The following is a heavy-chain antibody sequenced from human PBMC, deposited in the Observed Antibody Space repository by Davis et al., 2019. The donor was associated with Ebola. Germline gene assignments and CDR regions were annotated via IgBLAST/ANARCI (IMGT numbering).Heavy chain of an antibody. D-gene: IGHD1-14*01. Sequence: GGSLRLSCAASGFTFSSYAMHWVRQAPGKGLEWVAVISYDGSNKYYADSVKGRFTISRDNSKNTLYLQMNSLRAEDTAVYYCHAGFDYWGQGTLVTVSS. V-gene: IGHV3-30-3*01. J-gene: IGHJ4*02. CDR1: GFTFSSYA. CDR3: HAGFDY. CDR2: ISYDGSNK.